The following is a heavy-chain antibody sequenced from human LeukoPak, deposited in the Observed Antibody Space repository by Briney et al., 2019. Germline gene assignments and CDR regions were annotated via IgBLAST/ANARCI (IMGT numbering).Heavy chain of an antibody. CDR1: GYTFTSYY. Sequence: ASVKVSCKASGYTFTSYYMHWVRQAPGQGLEWMGIINPSGGSTSYAQKFQGRVTMTRDTSISTAYMELSRLRSDDTAVYYCARIGSGWDYWGQGTLVTVSS. V-gene: IGHV1-46*01. CDR3: ARIGSGWDY. CDR2: INPSGGST. D-gene: IGHD6-19*01. J-gene: IGHJ4*02.